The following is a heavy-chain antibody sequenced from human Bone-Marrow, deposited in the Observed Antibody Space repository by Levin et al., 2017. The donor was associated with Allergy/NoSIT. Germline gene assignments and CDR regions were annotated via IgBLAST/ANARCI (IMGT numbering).Heavy chain of an antibody. Sequence: QAGGSLRLSCVVSGFTFRNYGMHWVRQAPGKGLQWVANIAYDRSKTYYADSVKGRFTISRDNSKNTLYLQMNSPRGEDTAVYYCAKDFHDYGGNSPYDFWGQGTLVIVSP. V-gene: IGHV3-30*18. CDR2: IAYDRSKT. J-gene: IGHJ4*02. CDR3: AKDFHDYGGNSPYDF. D-gene: IGHD4-23*01. CDR1: GFTFRNYG.